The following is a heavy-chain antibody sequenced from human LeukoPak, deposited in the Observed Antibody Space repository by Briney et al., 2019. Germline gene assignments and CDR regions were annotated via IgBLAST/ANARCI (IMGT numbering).Heavy chain of an antibody. CDR1: GFTFSSSW. CDR3: VRDVSGGWYFDY. V-gene: IGHV3-7*01. Sequence: GGSLRLSCAASGFTFSSSWMSWVRQAPGKGLGWVANIRQDAAEKYHLASVKGRFTISRDNAKSSLLLKMESLRAEDTAFYYCVRDVSGGWYFDYWGLGTLVTVSS. J-gene: IGHJ4*02. D-gene: IGHD6-19*01. CDR2: IRQDAAEK.